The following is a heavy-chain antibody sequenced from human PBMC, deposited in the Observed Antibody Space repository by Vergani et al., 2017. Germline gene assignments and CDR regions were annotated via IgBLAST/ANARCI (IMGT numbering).Heavy chain of an antibody. D-gene: IGHD2-15*01. V-gene: IGHV3-30*18. CDR1: GFTFSSYG. Sequence: QVQLVESGGGVVQPGRSLRLSCAASGFTFSSYGMHWVRQAPGKGLEWVAVISYDGSNKYYADSVKGRFTISRDNSKNTLYLQMNSLRAEDTAVYYCAKDSCSGGSCYSNFVDYWGQGTLVTVSS. CDR2: ISYDGSNK. J-gene: IGHJ4*02. CDR3: AKDSCSGGSCYSNFVDY.